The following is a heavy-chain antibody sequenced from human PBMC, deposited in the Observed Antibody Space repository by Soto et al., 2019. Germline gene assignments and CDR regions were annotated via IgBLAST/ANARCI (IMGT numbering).Heavy chain of an antibody. V-gene: IGHV3-7*01. Sequence: EVQLMESGGGLVQPGGSLRLSCAGSGFTLSYYWMSWVRQAPGKGLEWVANTKEDGSEKYYVDSVKGRFTISRDNAQNSVYLQMNSLRAEDTAIYYCARDCSGGSCQYWGQGTLVTVSS. CDR2: TKEDGSEK. J-gene: IGHJ4*02. CDR3: ARDCSGGSCQY. CDR1: GFTLSYYW. D-gene: IGHD2-15*01.